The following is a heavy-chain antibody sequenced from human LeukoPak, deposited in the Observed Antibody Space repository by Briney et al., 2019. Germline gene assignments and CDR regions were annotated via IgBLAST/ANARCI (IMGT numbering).Heavy chain of an antibody. CDR3: ATRDYDCSSTSCYGDYYYGMDV. D-gene: IGHD2-2*01. V-gene: IGHV4-30-4*01. CDR2: IYYSGST. J-gene: IGHJ6*04. CDR1: GGSISSGDYY. Sequence: SETLSLTCTVSGGSISSGDYYWSWIRQPPGKGLEWIGYIYYSGSTYYNPSLKSRVTISVDTSKNQFSLKLSSVTAADTAVYYCATRDYDCSSTSCYGDYYYGMDVWGKGTTVTVSS.